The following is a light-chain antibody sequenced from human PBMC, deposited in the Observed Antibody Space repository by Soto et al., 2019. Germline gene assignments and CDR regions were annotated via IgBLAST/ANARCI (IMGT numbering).Light chain of an antibody. CDR3: QQRSNWPPSIT. V-gene: IGKV3-11*01. J-gene: IGKJ5*01. CDR2: DAS. Sequence: EIMLTQSPGTLSLSPGERATLSYRASQSVSSYLAWYQQKPGQAPRLLIYDASNRATGIPARFSGSGSGTDFTLTISSLEPKDFAVYYCQQRSNWPPSITFGQGTRLEIK. CDR1: QSVSSY.